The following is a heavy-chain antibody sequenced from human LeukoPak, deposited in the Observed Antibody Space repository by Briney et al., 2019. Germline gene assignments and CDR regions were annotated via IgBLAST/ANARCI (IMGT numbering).Heavy chain of an antibody. CDR2: PSGGIT. CDR1: GFTFSSHG. V-gene: IGHV3-23*01. CDR3: AKDRYYYDSSGYSDY. D-gene: IGHD3-22*01. J-gene: IGHJ4*02. Sequence: GGSLRLSCAASGFTFSSHGMSPSGGITYYTDSVKGRFTISRDNSKNTLYLQMNSLRAEDTAVYYCAKDRYYYDSSGYSDYWGQGTLVTVSS.